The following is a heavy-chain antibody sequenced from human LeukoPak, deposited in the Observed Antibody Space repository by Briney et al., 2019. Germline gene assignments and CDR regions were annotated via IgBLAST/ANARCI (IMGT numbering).Heavy chain of an antibody. V-gene: IGHV4-59*13. Sequence: PAETVSLTCTLSGASISNYYWLWLRQPPGKGREWIGYIYYSGSNKYRPSLKGRVTISVGKSKDQAFLRQRSVDDAGTAVYLCARGLRNRSSGTRFDVFDIWGEGTMVTASS. D-gene: IGHD6-6*01. J-gene: IGHJ3*02. CDR2: IYYSGSN. CDR3: ARGLRNRSSGTRFDVFDI. CDR1: GASISNYY.